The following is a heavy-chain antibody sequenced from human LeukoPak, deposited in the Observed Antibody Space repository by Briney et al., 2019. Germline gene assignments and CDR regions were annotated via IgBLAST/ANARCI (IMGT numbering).Heavy chain of an antibody. CDR3: SRDPAWFGEFVGGFYI. V-gene: IGHV4-59*01. Sequence: SETLSLTCTVSGGSISRYYWSWIRQPPGKGLEWVGYIYYSGSTNYNPSLKSRVTISVDTSQNQFSLKLSSVTAADTAVYFCSRDPAWFGEFVGGFYIWGQGKMGTASS. J-gene: IGHJ3*02. CDR1: GGSISRYY. D-gene: IGHD3-10*01. CDR2: IYYSGST.